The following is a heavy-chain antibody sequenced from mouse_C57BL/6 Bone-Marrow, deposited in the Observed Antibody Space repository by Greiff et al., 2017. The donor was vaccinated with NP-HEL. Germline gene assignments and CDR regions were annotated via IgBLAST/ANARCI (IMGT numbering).Heavy chain of an antibody. J-gene: IGHJ1*03. CDR3: ARRDYDYLWYFDV. CDR2: IWSGGST. CDR1: GFSLTSYG. Sequence: VQLKESGPGLVQPSQSLSITCTVSGFSLTSYGVHWVRQSPGKGLEWLGVIWSGGSTDYNAAFISSLSISKDNSKSQVFFKMNSLQADDTAIYYCARRDYDYLWYFDVWGTGTTVTVSS. V-gene: IGHV2-2*01. D-gene: IGHD2-4*01.